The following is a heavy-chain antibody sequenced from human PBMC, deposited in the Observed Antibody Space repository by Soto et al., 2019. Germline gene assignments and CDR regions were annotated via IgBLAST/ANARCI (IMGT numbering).Heavy chain of an antibody. CDR2: IYYSGST. CDR3: ARINRDGYNYWAYYYYGMDV. D-gene: IGHD5-12*01. Sequence: PSETLSLTCTVSGGSISSGGYYWSWIRQHPGKGLEWIGYIYYSGSTYYNPSLKSRVTISVDTSKNQFSLKLSSVTAADTAVYYCARINRDGYNYWAYYYYGMDVWGQGTTVTVSS. J-gene: IGHJ6*02. CDR1: GGSISSGGYY. V-gene: IGHV4-31*03.